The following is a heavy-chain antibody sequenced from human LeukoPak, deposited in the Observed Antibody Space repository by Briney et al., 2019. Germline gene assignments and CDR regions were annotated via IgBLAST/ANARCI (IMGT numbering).Heavy chain of an antibody. J-gene: IGHJ4*02. D-gene: IGHD4-17*01. V-gene: IGHV4-39*01. Sequence: PSETLSLTCTVSGGSISSSSYYWGWIRQPPGKGLEWIGPIYYSGSTYYNPSLKSRVTISVDTSKNQFYLKLSSVTAADTAVYYCARNVQGLTVTPDHWGQGTLVTVSS. CDR1: GGSISSSSYY. CDR3: ARNVQGLTVTPDH. CDR2: IYYSGST.